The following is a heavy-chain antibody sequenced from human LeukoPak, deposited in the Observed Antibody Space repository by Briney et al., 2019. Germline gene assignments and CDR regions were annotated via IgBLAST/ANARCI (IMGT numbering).Heavy chain of an antibody. D-gene: IGHD3-22*01. CDR2: IFPSGGEI. Sequence: GGPLRLSCAASGFTFSTFAMIWVRQPPGKGLEWVSSIFPSGGEIHYADSVRGRFTISRDNAKNSLYLQMNSPRAEDTALYYCAKDPYYGSSGPKSLDYWGQGTLVTVSS. V-gene: IGHV3-23*01. CDR1: GFTFSTFA. CDR3: AKDPYYGSSGPKSLDY. J-gene: IGHJ4*02.